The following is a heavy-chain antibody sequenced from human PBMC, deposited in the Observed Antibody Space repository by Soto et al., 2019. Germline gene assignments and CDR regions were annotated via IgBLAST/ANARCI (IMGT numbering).Heavy chain of an antibody. CDR1: GGTFSSYA. J-gene: IGHJ6*02. D-gene: IGHD5-18*01. CDR2: IIPIFGTA. V-gene: IGHV1-69*13. CDR3: ARDPDVDTAMVAPHSYYYYYGMDV. Sequence: GASVKVSCKASGGTFSSYAISWVRQAPGQGLEWMGGIIPIFGTANYAQKFQGRVTITADESTSTAYMELSSLRSEDTAVYYCARDPDVDTAMVAPHSYYYYYGMDVWGQGTTVTVSS.